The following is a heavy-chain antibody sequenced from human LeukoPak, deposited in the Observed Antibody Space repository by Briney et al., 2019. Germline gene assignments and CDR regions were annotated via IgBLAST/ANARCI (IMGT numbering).Heavy chain of an antibody. V-gene: IGHV4-4*07. Sequence: SETLSLTCTVSGGPISSPYWSWIRQPAGKGLEWIGRIYTSGGTNYNPSLKSRVSMSVDTSKNQFSLKLSSVTAADTAVYYCARASAAAQVGGYSYHPLDVWGQGTTVTVSS. CDR3: ARASAAAQVGGYSYHPLDV. CDR1: GGPISSPY. CDR2: IYTSGGT. D-gene: IGHD5-18*01. J-gene: IGHJ6*02.